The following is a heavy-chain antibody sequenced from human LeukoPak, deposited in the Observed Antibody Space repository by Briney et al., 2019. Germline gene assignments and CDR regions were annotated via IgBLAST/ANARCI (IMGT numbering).Heavy chain of an antibody. V-gene: IGHV3-21*01. Sequence: PGGSLRLSCAASGFTFSSYRMNWVRQAPGKGLEWVSSISSSSSYIYYADSVKGRFTISRDNAKNSLYLQMNSLRAEDTAVYYCARYGSGSYPPFDYWGQGTLVTVSS. J-gene: IGHJ4*02. CDR1: GFTFSSYR. D-gene: IGHD3-10*01. CDR3: ARYGSGSYPPFDY. CDR2: ISSSSSYI.